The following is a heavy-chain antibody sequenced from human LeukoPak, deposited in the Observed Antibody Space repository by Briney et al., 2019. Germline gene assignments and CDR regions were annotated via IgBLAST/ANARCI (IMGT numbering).Heavy chain of an antibody. J-gene: IGHJ5*02. V-gene: IGHV4-61*02. D-gene: IGHD2-21*02. Sequence: SETLSLTCTVSGDSISSGSYYWTWIRQPAGKGLEWLGRVYKNGRTTYNPSLQSRVTISLDTSKNQFSLELTSVTAADTAVYYCARGECGVDCPKFNWFDPWGQGTLVTVSS. CDR1: GDSISSGSYY. CDR2: VYKNGRT. CDR3: ARGECGVDCPKFNWFDP.